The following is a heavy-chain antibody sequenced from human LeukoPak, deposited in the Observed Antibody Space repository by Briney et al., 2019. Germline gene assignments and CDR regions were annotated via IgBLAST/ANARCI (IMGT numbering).Heavy chain of an antibody. Sequence: GGSLRLSCAASGFTFSSHWVHWVRQAPGKGLVWVSHNGRSTRYADSVKGRFTISRDNAKNSLYLQMYSLRDEDTAVYYCVRGDIVLMMYGKGRRNYYGMDVWGQGTTVTVSS. D-gene: IGHD2-8*01. CDR1: GFTFSSHW. CDR3: VRGDIVLMMYGKGRRNYYGMDV. V-gene: IGHV3-74*01. CDR2: NGRST. J-gene: IGHJ6*02.